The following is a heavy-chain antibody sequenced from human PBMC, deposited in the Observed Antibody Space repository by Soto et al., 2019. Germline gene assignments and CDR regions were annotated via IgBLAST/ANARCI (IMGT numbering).Heavy chain of an antibody. V-gene: IGHV4-31*03. CDR2: IYYSGST. J-gene: IGHJ5*02. CDR1: GGSISSGDYY. Sequence: QVQLQESGPGLVKPSQTLSLTCTVSGGSISSGDYYWSWIRQHPGKGLEWIGYIYYSGSTYYNPSLQRRVTISVATSKNPCSLKLSSVTAADTAVYYCARWWSGNRQGFDPWGQGTLVTVSS. D-gene: IGHD3-3*01. CDR3: ARWWSGNRQGFDP.